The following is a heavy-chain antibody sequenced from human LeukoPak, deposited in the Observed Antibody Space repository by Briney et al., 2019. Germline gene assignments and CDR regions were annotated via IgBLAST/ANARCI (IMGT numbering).Heavy chain of an antibody. CDR1: GYTFTGYY. Sequence: ASVKVSCKASGYTFTGYYMHWVRQAPGQGLEWMGRINPNSGGTNYAQKFQGRVTMTRDTSTSTVYMELSSLRSEDTAVYYCAREGGDHKIGAFDIWGQGTMVTVSS. CDR2: INPNSGGT. CDR3: AREGGDHKIGAFDI. J-gene: IGHJ3*02. D-gene: IGHD4-17*01. V-gene: IGHV1-2*06.